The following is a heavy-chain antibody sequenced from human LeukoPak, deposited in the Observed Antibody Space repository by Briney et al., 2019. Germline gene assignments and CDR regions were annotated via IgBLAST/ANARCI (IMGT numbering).Heavy chain of an antibody. CDR3: AEENDYGDY. CDR2: IIPIFGTA. J-gene: IGHJ4*02. CDR1: GGTFSSYA. Sequence: ASVKVSCKASGGTFSSYAISWVRQAPGQGLEWMGRIIPIFGTANSAQKFQGRVTITTDESTSTAYMELSSLRSEDTAVYYCAEENDYGDYWGQGTLVTVSS. V-gene: IGHV1-69*05. D-gene: IGHD2/OR15-2a*01.